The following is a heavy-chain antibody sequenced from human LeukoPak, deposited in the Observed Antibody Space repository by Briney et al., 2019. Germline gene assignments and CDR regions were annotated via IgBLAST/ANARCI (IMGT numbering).Heavy chain of an antibody. D-gene: IGHD4-17*01. V-gene: IGHV4-30-4*01. J-gene: IGHJ5*02. CDR2: IYYSGST. CDR1: GGSISSGDYY. CDR3: ARKTLTTSRWFDP. Sequence: SQTLSLTCTVSGGSISSGDYYWSWIRQPPGKGLEWIRYIYYSGSTYYNPSLKSRVTISVDTSKNQFSLKLSSVTAADTAVYYCARKTLTTSRWFDPWGQGTLVTVSS.